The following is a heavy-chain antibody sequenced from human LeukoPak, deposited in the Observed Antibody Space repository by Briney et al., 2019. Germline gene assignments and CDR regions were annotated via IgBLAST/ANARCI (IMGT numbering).Heavy chain of an antibody. D-gene: IGHD2-21*02. CDR1: GGTFSSYA. CDR3: ARDLPTYCGGDCYPSPYYFDY. CDR2: IIPILGIA. V-gene: IGHV1-69*04. J-gene: IGHJ4*02. Sequence: SVKVSCKASGGTFSSYAISWVRQAPGQGLEWMGRIIPILGIAHYAQKFQGRVTITADKSTSTAYMELSSLRSEDTAVYYCARDLPTYCGGDCYPSPYYFDYWGQGTLVTVSS.